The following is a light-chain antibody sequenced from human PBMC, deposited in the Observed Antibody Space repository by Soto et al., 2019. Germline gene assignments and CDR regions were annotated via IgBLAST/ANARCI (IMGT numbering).Light chain of an antibody. CDR2: EGS. V-gene: IGLV2-23*01. Sequence: QSALTQPASVSGSPGQSITISYTETSSDVGSYNLVSWYQQHPGKAPKLMIYEGSKRPSGVSNRFSGSKSGNTASLTISGLQAEDEADYYCCSYAGSSTYVFGTGTKLTVL. CDR1: SSDVGSYNL. J-gene: IGLJ1*01. CDR3: CSYAGSSTYV.